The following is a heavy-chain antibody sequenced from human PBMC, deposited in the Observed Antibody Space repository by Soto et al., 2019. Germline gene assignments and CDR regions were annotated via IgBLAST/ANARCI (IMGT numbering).Heavy chain of an antibody. D-gene: IGHD3-10*01. CDR1: GYTFTSYG. CDR2: ISAYNGNT. J-gene: IGHJ3*02. V-gene: IGHV1-18*01. CDR3: ARGLYGSGSYWRDDAFDI. Sequence: QVPLVQSGAEVKKPGASVKVSCKASGYTFTSYGISWVRQAPGQGLEWMGWISAYNGNTNYAQKLQGRVTMTTDTSTSTAYMELRSLRSDDTAVYYCARGLYGSGSYWRDDAFDIWGQGTMVTVSS.